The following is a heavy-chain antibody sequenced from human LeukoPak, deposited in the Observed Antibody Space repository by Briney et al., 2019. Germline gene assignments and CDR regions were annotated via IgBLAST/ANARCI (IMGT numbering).Heavy chain of an antibody. Sequence: PSETLSLTCTVSGGSISSGGYYWSWIRQHPGKGLEWIGYIYHSGSTYYNPSLKSRVVISVDTSKNQFSLKLRSVTAADTAVYYCARESEGYSGYDFGLHFDYWGQGNLVTVSP. CDR1: GGSISSGGYY. V-gene: IGHV4-31*03. D-gene: IGHD5-12*01. J-gene: IGHJ4*02. CDR2: IYHSGST. CDR3: ARESEGYSGYDFGLHFDY.